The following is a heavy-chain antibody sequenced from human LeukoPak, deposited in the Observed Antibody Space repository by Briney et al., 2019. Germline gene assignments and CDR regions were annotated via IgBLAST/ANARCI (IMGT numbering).Heavy chain of an antibody. CDR2: INHSGST. D-gene: IGHD3-3*01. J-gene: IGHJ4*02. CDR3: ARANYDFWSGYYSPLDY. CDR1: GGSFSGYY. V-gene: IGHV4-34*01. Sequence: SETLSLTSAVYGGSFSGYYWSWIRQPPGKGLEWIGEINHSGSTNYNPSLKSRVTISVDTSKNQFSLKLSSVTAADTAVYYCARANYDFWSGYYSPLDYWGQGTLVTVSS.